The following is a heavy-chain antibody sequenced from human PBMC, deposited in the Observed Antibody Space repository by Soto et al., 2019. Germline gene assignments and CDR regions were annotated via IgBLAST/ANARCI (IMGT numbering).Heavy chain of an antibody. CDR3: ARDTNQFHY. Sequence: QVQLVESGGGLLKPGGSLRLSCSASGFTFSDYYKTWIRQAPGKGLEWISYITSSGNTIYYADSVKGRFTISRDNAKNSLYLQINSRRAEDTAVYYCARDTNQFHYWGQGTLVTVSS. V-gene: IGHV3-11*01. J-gene: IGHJ1*01. CDR1: GFTFSDYY. D-gene: IGHD2-2*01. CDR2: ITSSGNTI.